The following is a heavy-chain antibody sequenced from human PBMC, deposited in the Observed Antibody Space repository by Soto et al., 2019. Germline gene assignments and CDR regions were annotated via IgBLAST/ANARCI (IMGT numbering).Heavy chain of an antibody. V-gene: IGHV3-33*01. Sequence: QVQLVESGGGVVQPGRSLRLSCAASGFTFSSYGMHWVRQAPGKGLEWVAIIWDDGSNKYYADSVKGRFTISRDNSKNTLFLQMNSLRAEDTAVYYCARDAQRLPFYYWGQGTLVTVSS. CDR2: IWDDGSNK. J-gene: IGHJ4*02. D-gene: IGHD6-25*01. CDR3: ARDAQRLPFYY. CDR1: GFTFSSYG.